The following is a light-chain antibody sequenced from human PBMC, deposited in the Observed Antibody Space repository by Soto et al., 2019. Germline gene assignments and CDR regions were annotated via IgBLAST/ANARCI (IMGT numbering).Light chain of an antibody. CDR3: MQALQTPAT. J-gene: IGKJ1*01. CDR1: QSLLHSNGYNY. Sequence: DIVMTQSPLSLPVTPGEPASISCRSSQSLLHSNGYNYLDWYLQKPGQSPQLLIYLGSNRASGVTDRFSGSGSGTAFTLKISRVEAEDVGLYYCMQALQTPATFGQGTKVEI. V-gene: IGKV2-28*01. CDR2: LGS.